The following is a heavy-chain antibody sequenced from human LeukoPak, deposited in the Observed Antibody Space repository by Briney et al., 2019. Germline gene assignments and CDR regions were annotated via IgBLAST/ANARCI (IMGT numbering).Heavy chain of an antibody. CDR2: IRYVGSNK. CDR1: GFTFSSYG. D-gene: IGHD3-22*01. Sequence: GGSLRLSCAASGFTFSSYGMHWVRQAPGKGLEWVAFIRYVGSNKYYADSVKGRFTISRDNSKNTLYLQMNSLRAEDTAVYYCAKSPSYYDSSGYYYPGYWGQGTLVTVSS. V-gene: IGHV3-30*02. CDR3: AKSPSYYDSSGYYYPGY. J-gene: IGHJ4*02.